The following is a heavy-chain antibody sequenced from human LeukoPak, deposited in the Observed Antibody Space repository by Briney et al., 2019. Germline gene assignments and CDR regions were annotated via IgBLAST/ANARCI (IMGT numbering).Heavy chain of an antibody. CDR2: IYYSGST. CDR3: ARSSWIQYLVDY. CDR1: SGSISSYY. J-gene: IGHJ4*02. D-gene: IGHD5-18*01. Sequence: PSENLSLNCTVSSGSISSYYWSWIRQPPGKGLEWIGYIYYSGSTNYNPSLKSRVTISVDTSKNQFSLKLSFVTAADTAVYYCARSSWIQYLVDYWGQGTLVTVSS. V-gene: IGHV4-59*01.